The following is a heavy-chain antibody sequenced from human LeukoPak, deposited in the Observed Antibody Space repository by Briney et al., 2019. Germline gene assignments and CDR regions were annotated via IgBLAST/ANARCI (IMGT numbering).Heavy chain of an antibody. Sequence: PSETLSLTCTVSGGSISSYYWSWIRQPPGKGLEWIGYIYYSGSTNYNPSLKSRVTISVDTSKNQFSLKLSSVTAVDTAVYYCARDRLLWFGEFDYWGQGTLVTVSS. CDR1: GGSISSYY. CDR2: IYYSGST. J-gene: IGHJ4*02. CDR3: ARDRLLWFGEFDY. D-gene: IGHD3-10*01. V-gene: IGHV4-59*01.